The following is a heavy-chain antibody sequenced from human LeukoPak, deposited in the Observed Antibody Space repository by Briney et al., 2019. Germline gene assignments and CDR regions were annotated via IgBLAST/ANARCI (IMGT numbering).Heavy chain of an antibody. CDR1: GYTFDDYA. CDR3: AKDKDYGDYLDY. V-gene: IGHV3-43*02. D-gene: IGHD4-17*01. J-gene: IGHJ4*02. CDR2: ISGDGGST. Sequence: GRSLRLSCAASGYTFDDYAMDWVHQAPGKGLEWVSLISGDGGSTYYADSVKGRFTISRDSSKNSLYLQMNSLRTEDTALYYCAKDKDYGDYLDYWGQGTLVTVSS.